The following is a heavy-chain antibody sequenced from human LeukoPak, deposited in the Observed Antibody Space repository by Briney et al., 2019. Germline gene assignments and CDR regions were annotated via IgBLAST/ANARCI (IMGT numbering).Heavy chain of an antibody. D-gene: IGHD4-17*01. CDR1: GYTFTSYD. V-gene: IGHV1-8*01. CDR2: MNPNSGNT. J-gene: IGHJ4*02. Sequence: GASVKVSCKASGYTFTSYDINWVRQATGQGLEWMGWMNPNSGNTGYAQKFQGRVTMTRNTSISTAYMELSSLRSENTAVYYCARSATVTTFLVEDYWGQGTLVTVSS. CDR3: ARSATVTTFLVEDY.